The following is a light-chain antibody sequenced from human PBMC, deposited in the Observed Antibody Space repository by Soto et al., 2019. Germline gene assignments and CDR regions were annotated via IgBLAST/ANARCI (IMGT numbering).Light chain of an antibody. J-gene: IGLJ1*01. Sequence: QSVLTQPDFVSGSPGQSITISCTGTSSDIGAYKHVSWYQQHPGKAPKLMISEVSNRPSGVSNRFSGSKSGNTASLTISGLQAEDEADYSCSSYTTSSTQVFGTGTKVTV. CDR3: SSYTTSSTQV. V-gene: IGLV2-14*01. CDR2: EVS. CDR1: SSDIGAYKH.